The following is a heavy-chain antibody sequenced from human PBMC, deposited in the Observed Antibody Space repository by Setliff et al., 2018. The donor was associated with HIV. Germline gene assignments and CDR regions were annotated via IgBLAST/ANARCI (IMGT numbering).Heavy chain of an antibody. D-gene: IGHD3-22*01. CDR2: INTETGNP. Sequence: ASVKVSCKASGYTLTTYGISWVRQAPGQGLEWMGWINTETGNPMYAQGFTGRFVFSLDTSVSTAYLQMNSLKTEDTAIYYCTRPQYIYDNSDSDNWGQGALVTVSS. J-gene: IGHJ4*02. V-gene: IGHV7-4-1*02. CDR3: TRPQYIYDNSDSDN. CDR1: GYTLTTYG.